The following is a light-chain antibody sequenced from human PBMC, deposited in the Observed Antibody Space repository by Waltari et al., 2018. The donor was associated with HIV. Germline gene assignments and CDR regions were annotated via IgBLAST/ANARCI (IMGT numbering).Light chain of an antibody. J-gene: IGKJ3*01. Sequence: EIVMTQSPATLFVSSGERATLSCRASQSVSSNLAWYQQKPGQAPRPLLFGASTRATGIPARFSGSGSGTEFTLTISRLQSEDFAVYYCQQYNNWPRGGFTFGPGTKVDI. V-gene: IGKV3-15*01. CDR3: QQYNNWPRGGFT. CDR1: QSVSSN. CDR2: GAS.